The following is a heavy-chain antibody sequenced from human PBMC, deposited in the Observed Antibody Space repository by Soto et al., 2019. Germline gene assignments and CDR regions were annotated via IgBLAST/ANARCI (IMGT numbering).Heavy chain of an antibody. V-gene: IGHV3-33*01. J-gene: IGHJ4*02. CDR1: GFTFSSYG. CDR3: ARVSGSSSPHCDY. Sequence: GGSLRLSCAASGFTFSSYGMHWVRQAPGEGLEWVAVIWYDGSNKYYADSVKGRFTISRDNSKNTLYLQMNSLRAEDTAVYYCARVSGSSSPHCDYWGKGTRVTVSS. D-gene: IGHD6-6*01. CDR2: IWYDGSNK.